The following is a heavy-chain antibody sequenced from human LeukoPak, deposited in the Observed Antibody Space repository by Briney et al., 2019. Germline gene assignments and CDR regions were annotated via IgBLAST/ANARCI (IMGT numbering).Heavy chain of an antibody. J-gene: IGHJ4*02. D-gene: IGHD3-10*01. Sequence: PSETLSLTCAVYGGSFSGYYWSWIRQPPGKGLEWIGEINHSGSTNYNPSLKSRVTISVDTSKNQFSLKLSSVTAADTAVYYCARHAPRGGLSVRPRGVLDYWGQGTLVTVSS. V-gene: IGHV4-34*01. CDR3: ARHAPRGGLSVRPRGVLDY. CDR2: INHSGST. CDR1: GGSFSGYY.